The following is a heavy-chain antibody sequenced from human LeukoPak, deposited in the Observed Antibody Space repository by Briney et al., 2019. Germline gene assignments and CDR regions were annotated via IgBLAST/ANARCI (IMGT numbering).Heavy chain of an antibody. CDR1: GYTFTDYY. Sequence: EASVKVSCKASGYTFTDYYMHWVRQAPGHGLEWMGWINSNSGGTNYAQKFQGRVTMTRDTSISTAYMELSSLRSDDTAVYYCARVLVPAGGGDVDYWGQGTLVTVSS. D-gene: IGHD3-16*01. V-gene: IGHV1-2*02. CDR3: ARVLVPAGGGDVDY. CDR2: INSNSGGT. J-gene: IGHJ4*02.